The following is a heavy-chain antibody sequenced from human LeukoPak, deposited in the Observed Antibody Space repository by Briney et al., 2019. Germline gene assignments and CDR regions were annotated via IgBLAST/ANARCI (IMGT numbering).Heavy chain of an antibody. J-gene: IGHJ4*02. D-gene: IGHD1-26*01. CDR2: INTNTGNP. CDR3: ARLGAFYEERLNFDY. CDR1: GYTFTSYA. V-gene: IGHV7-4-1*02. Sequence: GASVKVSCKASGYTFTSYAMNWVRQAPGQGLEWMGWINTNTGNPTYAQGFTGRFVFSLDTSVSTAYLQISSLKAEDTAVYYCARLGAFYEERLNFDYWGQGTLVTVSS.